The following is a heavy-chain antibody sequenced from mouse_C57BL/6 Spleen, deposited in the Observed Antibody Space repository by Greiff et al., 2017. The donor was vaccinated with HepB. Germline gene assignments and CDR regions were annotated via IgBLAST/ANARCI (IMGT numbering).Heavy chain of an antibody. CDR3: ARPSYYDYDGFAY. CDR1: GYTFTSYW. V-gene: IGHV1-55*01. J-gene: IGHJ3*01. CDR2: IYPGSGST. D-gene: IGHD2-4*01. Sequence: QVQLKQPGAELVKPGASVKMSCKASGYTFTSYWITWVKQRPGQGLEWIGDIYPGSGSTNYNEKFKSKATLTVDTSSSTAYMHLSSLTSEDSAVYYCARPSYYDYDGFAYWGQGTLVTVSA.